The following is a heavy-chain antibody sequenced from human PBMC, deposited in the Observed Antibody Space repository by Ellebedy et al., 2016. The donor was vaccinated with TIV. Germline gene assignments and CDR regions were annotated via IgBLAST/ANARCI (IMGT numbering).Heavy chain of an antibody. V-gene: IGHV4-4*07. CDR3: ARDRPLNGATEMDV. J-gene: IGHJ6*04. Sequence: SETLSLXXTVSSGSIDNNFWSWIRQPAGKGLEWIGRIYSSGSTNYNPSLKSRLTMSIDTSNNQISLKMTSVTAADTAVYYCARDRPLNGATEMDVWGKGTTVNVSS. D-gene: IGHD1-26*01. CDR2: IYSSGST. CDR1: SGSIDNNF.